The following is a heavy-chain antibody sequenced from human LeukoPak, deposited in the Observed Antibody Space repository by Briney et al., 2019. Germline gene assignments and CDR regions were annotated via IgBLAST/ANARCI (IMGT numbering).Heavy chain of an antibody. Sequence: GGSLRLSCAASGLTFSSRWMSWVRQAPGKGLEWVGNIQPDGSEQYPVDSVKGRFTISRDNARNSLFLQMNSLRVEDTAVYYCARTAYYDSSGYYPKNDAFDIWGQGTMVTVSS. CDR3: ARTAYYDSSGYYPKNDAFDI. J-gene: IGHJ3*02. V-gene: IGHV3-7*03. CDR1: GLTFSSRW. D-gene: IGHD3-22*01. CDR2: IQPDGSEQ.